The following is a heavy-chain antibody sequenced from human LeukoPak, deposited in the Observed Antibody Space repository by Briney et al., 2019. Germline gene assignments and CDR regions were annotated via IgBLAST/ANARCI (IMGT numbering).Heavy chain of an antibody. J-gene: IGHJ5*02. CDR1: GFTFSSYS. CDR2: ISTSSSYI. D-gene: IGHD1-7*01. V-gene: IGHV3-21*01. Sequence: PGGSLRLSCAASGFTFSSYSMNWVRQAPGKGLERVSCISTSSSYIYYADSVKGRFTTSRGNAKNSLYLQMNSLRAEDTAVYYCARDNSLARKAGTTTYNWFDPWGQGTLVTVSS. CDR3: ARDNSLARKAGTTTYNWFDP.